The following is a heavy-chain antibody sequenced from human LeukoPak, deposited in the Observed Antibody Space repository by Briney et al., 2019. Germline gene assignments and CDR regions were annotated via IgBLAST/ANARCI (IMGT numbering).Heavy chain of an antibody. CDR1: GGSISSSSYY. V-gene: IGHV4-39*01. CDR3: ARHVPVAFYDILTGYPDH. D-gene: IGHD3-9*01. Sequence: KPSETLSLTCTVSGGSISSSSYYWGWIRQPPGKGLEWIGSIYYSGSTYYNPSLKSRVTISVDTSKNQFSLKLSSVTAADTAVYYCARHVPVAFYDILTGYPDHWGQGTLVTVSS. CDR2: IYYSGST. J-gene: IGHJ4*02.